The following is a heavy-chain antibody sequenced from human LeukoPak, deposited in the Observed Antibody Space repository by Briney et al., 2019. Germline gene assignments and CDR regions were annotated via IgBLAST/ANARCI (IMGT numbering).Heavy chain of an antibody. CDR1: GYAFTAHW. D-gene: IGHD2-15*01. CDR3: ARAKFCSCGGCPTWSFDL. J-gene: IGHJ2*01. CDR2: IYPADSDT. V-gene: IGHV5-51*01. Sequence: GESLKISCKASGYAFTAHWIAWVRQRPGKGLEWMGIIYPADSDTRYSPSFQGQVTISADKSITTAYLQWNSLTASDTAIYFCARAKFCSCGGCPTWSFDLWGRGSLVTVSS.